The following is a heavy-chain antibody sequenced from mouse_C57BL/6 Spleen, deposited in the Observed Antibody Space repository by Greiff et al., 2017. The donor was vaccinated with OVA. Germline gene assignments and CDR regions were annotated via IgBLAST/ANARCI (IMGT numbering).Heavy chain of an antibody. Sequence: VQLQQSGPELVKPGASVKISCKASGYTFTDYYMNWVKQSHGKSLEWIGDINPNNGGTSYNQKFKGKATLTVDKSSSTAYMELRSLTSEDSAVYYCARSDLRLFAYWGQGTLVTVSA. CDR2: INPNNGGT. CDR3: ARSDLRLFAY. J-gene: IGHJ3*01. CDR1: GYTFTDYY. V-gene: IGHV1-26*01.